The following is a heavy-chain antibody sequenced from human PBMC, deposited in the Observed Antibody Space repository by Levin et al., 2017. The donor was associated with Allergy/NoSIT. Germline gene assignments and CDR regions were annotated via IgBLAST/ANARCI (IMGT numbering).Heavy chain of an antibody. CDR2: VSYDGGNK. CDR1: GFSFSEYD. V-gene: IGHV3-30*18. Sequence: QPGGSLRLSCVASGFSFSEYDMHWVRQAPGKGLEWLALVSYDGGNKYYADSVKGRFSISRDNSGNTVDLHIYNLMPEDTATYYCTKNQRRSPLESSGYRWTYYFDSWGLGTRVTVSS. J-gene: IGHJ4*02. CDR3: TKNQRRSPLESSGYRWTYYFDS. D-gene: IGHD3-22*01.